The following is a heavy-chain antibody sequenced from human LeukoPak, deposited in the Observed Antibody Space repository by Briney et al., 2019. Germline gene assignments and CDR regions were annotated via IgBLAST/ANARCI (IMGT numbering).Heavy chain of an antibody. J-gene: IGHJ4*02. Sequence: GGSLRLSCAVSGFTLSNYWMSWVRQAPGKGLEWVANIKQDGSETYYVDSVKGRFTISRDNAKSSVYLQMNSLRVEDTAVYFCVSTMTFDYWGPGTLVTVSS. CDR2: IKQDGSET. D-gene: IGHD3-22*01. CDR1: GFTLSNYW. CDR3: VSTMTFDY. V-gene: IGHV3-7*01.